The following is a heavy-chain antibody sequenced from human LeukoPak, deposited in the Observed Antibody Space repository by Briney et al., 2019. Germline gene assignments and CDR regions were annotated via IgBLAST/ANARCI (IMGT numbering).Heavy chain of an antibody. V-gene: IGHV3-23*01. CDR2: ISGSGGST. D-gene: IGHD5-18*01. Sequence: PGXXLRLSCAASGFTFSSYAMSWVRQAPGKGLEWVSAISGSGGSTYYADSVKGRFTNSRDNSKNTLYLQMNSLRAEDTAVYYCAKVGYSYGPYYFDYWGQGTLVTVSS. CDR3: AKVGYSYGPYYFDY. J-gene: IGHJ4*02. CDR1: GFTFSSYA.